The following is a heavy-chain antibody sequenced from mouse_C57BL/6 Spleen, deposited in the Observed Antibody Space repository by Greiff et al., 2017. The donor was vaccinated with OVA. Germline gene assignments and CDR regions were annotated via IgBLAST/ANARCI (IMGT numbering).Heavy chain of an antibody. CDR2: ISDGGSYT. CDR1: GFTFSSYA. Sequence: DVQLVESGGGLVKPGGSLKLSCAASGFTFSSYAMSWVRQTPEKRLEWVATISDGGSYTYYPDNVKGRFTISRDNAKNNLYLQMSHLKSEDTAMYYCARGDYSYYFDYWGQGTTLTVSS. CDR3: ARGDYSYYFDY. J-gene: IGHJ2*01. D-gene: IGHD1-1*01. V-gene: IGHV5-4*01.